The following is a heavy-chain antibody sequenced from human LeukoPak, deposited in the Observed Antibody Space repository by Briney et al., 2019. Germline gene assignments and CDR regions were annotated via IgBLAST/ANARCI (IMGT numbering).Heavy chain of an antibody. J-gene: IGHJ4*02. CDR1: GFTFNNFA. V-gene: IGHV3-23*01. D-gene: IGHD2-21*01. CDR2: IRGDGGFT. CDR3: ARSIVGNSVFDY. Sequence: GGSLRLSCAASGFTFNNFAMAWVRQAPGEGPEWVSAIRGDGGFTYYADSVKGRFTISRDDSKNTLYLQMSSLRAVDTAVYYCARSIVGNSVFDYWGQGTLVTVSS.